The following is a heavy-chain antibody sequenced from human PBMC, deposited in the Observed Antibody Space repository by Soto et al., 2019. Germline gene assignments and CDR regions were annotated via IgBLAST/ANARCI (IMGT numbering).Heavy chain of an antibody. D-gene: IGHD1-26*01. V-gene: IGHV3-15*01. Sequence: EVQLVESGGGLVKPGGSLRVSCAASGFTSSKDWMSWVRQAPGKGLEWVGRIKSRGGGGSTDYSAPVKGIFTNSRDDSKNPLYLKMNSLKTEDTAVYYCTLSAVGTTGGLADYWGQGTLVTVSS. CDR1: GFTSSKDW. CDR2: IKSRGGGGST. J-gene: IGHJ4*02. CDR3: TLSAVGTTGGLADY.